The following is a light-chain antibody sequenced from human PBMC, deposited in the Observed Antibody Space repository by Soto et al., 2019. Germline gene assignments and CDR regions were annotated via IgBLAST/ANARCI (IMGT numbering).Light chain of an antibody. CDR1: QSVSSSF. CDR3: QQYGSSPWT. J-gene: IGKJ1*01. Sequence: EIVLTQSPGTLSLSPGERATLSCRASQSVSSSFLAWYQQKPDQAPRLLIYGASSRATGIPDRFSGSGSGTDFTLTITGLEPEDFAVYYCQQYGSSPWTFGQGTKVEIK. V-gene: IGKV3-20*01. CDR2: GAS.